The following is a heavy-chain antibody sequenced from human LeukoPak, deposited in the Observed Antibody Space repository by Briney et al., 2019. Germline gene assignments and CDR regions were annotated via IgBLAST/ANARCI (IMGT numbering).Heavy chain of an antibody. J-gene: IGHJ5*02. V-gene: IGHV3-23*01. CDR3: AKDRLRGIAAAGNP. Sequence: GGSLRLSCAASGFTFSNYAISWVRQAPGKGLEWVSAISGSGGSTYYADSVKGRFTISRDNSKNTLYLQMNGLRAEDTAVYYCAKDRLRGIAAAGNPWGQGTLVTVSS. CDR2: ISGSGGST. D-gene: IGHD6-13*01. CDR1: GFTFSNYA.